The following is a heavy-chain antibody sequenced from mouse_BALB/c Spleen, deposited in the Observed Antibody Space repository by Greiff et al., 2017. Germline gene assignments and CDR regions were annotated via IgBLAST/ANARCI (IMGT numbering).Heavy chain of an antibody. CDR2: ISSGGST. J-gene: IGHJ3*01. CDR1: GFTFSSYA. V-gene: IGHV5-6-5*01. CDR3: ARNLLPTGWFAY. D-gene: IGHD2-1*01. Sequence: EVKVVESGGGLVKPGGSLKLSCAASGFTFSSYAMSWVRQTPEKRLEWVASISSGGSTYYPDSVKGRFTISRDNARNILYLQMSSLRSEDTAMYYCARNLLPTGWFAYWGQGTLVTVSA.